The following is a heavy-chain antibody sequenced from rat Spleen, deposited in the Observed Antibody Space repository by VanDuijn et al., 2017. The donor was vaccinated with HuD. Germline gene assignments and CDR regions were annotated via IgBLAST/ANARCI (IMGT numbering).Heavy chain of an antibody. D-gene: IGHD1-10*01. V-gene: IGHV2-19*01. Sequence: VQLVESGGGLVQPGRSLKLSCAASGFTLSDYYMPWVRQPPGKGLEWMGAIWSGGNTDYNSALKSRLSISRDTSKSKVFLKMNSLQTEDTAIYFCTREGYNNWGAFAYWGQGTLVTVSS. J-gene: IGHJ3*01. CDR2: IWSGGNT. CDR3: TREGYNNWGAFAY. CDR1: GFTLSDYY.